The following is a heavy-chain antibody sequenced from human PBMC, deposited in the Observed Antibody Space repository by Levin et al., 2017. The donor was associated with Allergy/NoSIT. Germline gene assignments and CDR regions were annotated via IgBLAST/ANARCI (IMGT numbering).Heavy chain of an antibody. CDR2: INHSGST. CDR1: GGSFSDYY. CDR3: ARTVPIRLRFLEWLFIPGYMDV. Sequence: PSETLSLTCAVYGGSFSDYYWSWIRQPPGKGLEWIGEINHSGSTNSTPSLKRRVTISVDTSKNQFSLKLSSVTAADTAVYYCARTVPIRLRFLEWLFIPGYMDVWGKGTTVTVSS. J-gene: IGHJ6*03. V-gene: IGHV4-34*01. D-gene: IGHD3-3*01.